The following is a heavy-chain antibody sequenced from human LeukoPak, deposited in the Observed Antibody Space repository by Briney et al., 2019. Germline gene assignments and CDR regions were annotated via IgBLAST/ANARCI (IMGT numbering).Heavy chain of an antibody. CDR2: ISGSGGST. CDR3: ASRDGYSTPFDY. Sequence: GGSLRLSCAASGFIFSNAWMSWVRQAPGKGLEWVSAISGSGGSTYYADSVKGRFTISRDNSKNTLYLQMNSLRAEDTAVYYCASRDGYSTPFDYWGQGTLVTVSS. V-gene: IGHV3-23*01. D-gene: IGHD5-24*01. J-gene: IGHJ4*02. CDR1: GFIFSNAW.